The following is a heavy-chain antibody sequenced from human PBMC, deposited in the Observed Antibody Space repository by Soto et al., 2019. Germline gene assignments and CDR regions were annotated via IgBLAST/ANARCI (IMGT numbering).Heavy chain of an antibody. CDR3: ARERSAAIQNYYYYYGMDV. D-gene: IGHD2-2*01. CDR2: INPSGGST. CDR1: GYTFTSYY. V-gene: IGHV1-46*01. Sequence: ASVKVSCKASGYTFTSYYMHWVRQAPGQGLEWMGIINPSGGSTSYAQKFQGRVTMTRDTSTSTVYMELSSLRSEDTAVYYCARERSAAIQNYYYYYGMDVWGQGTTVTVYS. J-gene: IGHJ6*02.